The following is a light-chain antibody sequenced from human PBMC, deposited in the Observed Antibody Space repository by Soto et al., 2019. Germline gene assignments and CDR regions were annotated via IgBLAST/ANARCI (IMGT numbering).Light chain of an antibody. CDR1: QSVRSN. V-gene: IGKV3-15*01. CDR2: AAS. CDR3: QQYNNWPRT. J-gene: IGKJ1*01. Sequence: EIVMTQSPATLSVSPGGWATLSCRASQSVRSNLAWYQQRPGQAPRLLIYAASTRATGIPARFSGSGSGTEFTLIIDSLQSEDFAVYYCQQYNNWPRTFGQGTKVDI.